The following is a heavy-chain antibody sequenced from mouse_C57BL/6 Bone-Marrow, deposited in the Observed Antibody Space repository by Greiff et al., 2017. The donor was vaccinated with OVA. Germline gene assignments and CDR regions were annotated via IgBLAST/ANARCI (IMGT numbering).Heavy chain of an antibody. D-gene: IGHD2-10*02. J-gene: IGHJ3*01. CDR2: FYPGSGSI. V-gene: IGHV1-62-2*01. CDR1: GYTFTEYT. CDR3: ARHEERRYGNWAGCAY. Sequence: QVQLKESGAELVKPGASVKLSCKASGYTFTEYTIHWVKQRSGQGLEWIGWFYPGSGSIKDNEKFKDKATLTADKSSSTVYMELSRLTSEDSAVYGGARHEERRYGNWAGCAYWGQGTLVTVSA.